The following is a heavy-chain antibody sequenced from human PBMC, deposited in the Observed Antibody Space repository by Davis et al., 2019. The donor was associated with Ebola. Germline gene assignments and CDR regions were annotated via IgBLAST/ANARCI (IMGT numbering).Heavy chain of an antibody. J-gene: IGHJ4*02. V-gene: IGHV3-43*02. D-gene: IGHD5-24*01. CDR3: AGGPKRWLQLGY. CDR1: GFTFDDYA. CDR2: ISGDGGST. Sequence: GESLKISCAASGFTFDDYAMHWVRQAPGKGLEWVSLISGDGGSTYYADSVKGRFTISRDNSKNSLYLQMNSLRAEDTAVYYCAGGPKRWLQLGYWGQGTLVTVSS.